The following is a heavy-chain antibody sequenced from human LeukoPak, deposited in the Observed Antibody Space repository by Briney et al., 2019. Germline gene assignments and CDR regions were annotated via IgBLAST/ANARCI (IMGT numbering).Heavy chain of an antibody. CDR1: GYTLTELF. V-gene: IGHV1-24*01. Sequence: ASVKVSCKVSGYTLTELFIHWVRQAPGKGLEWMGGFNPKDGETIYAREFQGRVTMTEDTSTDTAYMELSSLRSEDTAVYYCAKIAHYGAYSDYWGQGTLVTVSS. J-gene: IGHJ4*02. D-gene: IGHD4-17*01. CDR3: AKIAHYGAYSDY. CDR2: FNPKDGET.